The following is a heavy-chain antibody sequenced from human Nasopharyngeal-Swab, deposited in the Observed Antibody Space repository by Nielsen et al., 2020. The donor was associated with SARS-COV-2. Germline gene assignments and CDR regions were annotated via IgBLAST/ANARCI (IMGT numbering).Heavy chain of an antibody. CDR1: GDSISNRNYY. CDR2: IYYSGDT. V-gene: IGHV4-39*01. D-gene: IGHD6-13*01. Sequence: SETLSLTCTVSGDSISNRNYYWGWIRQPPGKGLEWIGTIYYSGDTYYSPSLKSRVTISVDTSKNQFSLRLSSVTAADTALYFCARHTTAWYGTNAGPWGQGTLVTVSS. J-gene: IGHJ5*02. CDR3: ARHTTAWYGTNAGP.